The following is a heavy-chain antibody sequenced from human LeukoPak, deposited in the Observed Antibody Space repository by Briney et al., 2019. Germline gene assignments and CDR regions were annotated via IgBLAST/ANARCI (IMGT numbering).Heavy chain of an antibody. D-gene: IGHD1-26*01. V-gene: IGHV3-7*01. Sequence: PGGSLRLSCAASGFTFSSYWMNWVRQAPGKGLECVASMKQDGSEKYYVDSVKGRFTISRDNAKNSLYLQMNSLRAEDTAVYYCARSPGRYYYGMDVWGQGTTVTVPS. J-gene: IGHJ6*02. CDR2: MKQDGSEK. CDR3: ARSPGRYYYGMDV. CDR1: GFTFSSYW.